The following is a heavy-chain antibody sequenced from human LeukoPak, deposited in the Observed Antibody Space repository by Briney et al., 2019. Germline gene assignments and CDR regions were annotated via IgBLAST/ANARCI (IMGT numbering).Heavy chain of an antibody. CDR2: ISYDGSNK. Sequence: GGSLRLSCAASGFTFSSYAMHWVRQAPGKGLEWVAVISYDGSNKYYADSVKGRFTISRDNSKNTLYLQMNSLRAEDTAVYYCARELDYDFWSGYYAWGQGTLVTVSS. D-gene: IGHD3-3*01. J-gene: IGHJ5*02. CDR1: GFTFSSYA. V-gene: IGHV3-30-3*01. CDR3: ARELDYDFWSGYYA.